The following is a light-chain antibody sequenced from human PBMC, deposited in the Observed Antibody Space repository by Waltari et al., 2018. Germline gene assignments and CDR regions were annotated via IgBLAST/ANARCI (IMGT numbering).Light chain of an antibody. V-gene: IGKV3-20*01. CDR1: QTGSSIA. CDR3: QQYDGTTLT. J-gene: IGKJ4*01. CDR2: GTA. Sequence: VCTQSPDTLSFSPGQSAPRSCRASQTGSSIALTLYQQKPGQPPRLLIYGTANRATGIPDRFSGTGSGTAFNLTLSRLEPEDFAVYLCQQYDGTTLTFGGGTKV.